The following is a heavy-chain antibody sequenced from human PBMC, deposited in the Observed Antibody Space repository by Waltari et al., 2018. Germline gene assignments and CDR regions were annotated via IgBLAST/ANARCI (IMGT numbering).Heavy chain of an antibody. CDR2: INHSGST. CDR3: ARGAIAAAGTPVYYFDY. D-gene: IGHD6-13*01. V-gene: IGHV4-34*01. Sequence: QVQLQESGPGLLKPSETLSLTCAVYGGSFSGYYWSWIRQPPGKGLEWIGEINHSGSTNYNPSLKSRVTISVDTSKNQFSLKLSSVTAADTAVYYCARGAIAAAGTPVYYFDYWGQGTLVTVSS. CDR1: GGSFSGYY. J-gene: IGHJ4*02.